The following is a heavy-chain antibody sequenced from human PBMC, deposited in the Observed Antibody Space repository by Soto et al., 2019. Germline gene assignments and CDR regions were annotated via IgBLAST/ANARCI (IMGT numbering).Heavy chain of an antibody. Sequence: PSETLSLTCAVSGGSISRGGYSWSWIRQPPGKGLEWIGYIYHSGSTYYNPSLKSRVTISVDRSKNQFSLELSSVTAADTAVYYCARGYYDSSGYYPWGQGTLVTVSS. J-gene: IGHJ5*02. D-gene: IGHD3-22*01. CDR1: GGSISRGGYS. V-gene: IGHV4-30-2*01. CDR2: IYHSGST. CDR3: ARGYYDSSGYYP.